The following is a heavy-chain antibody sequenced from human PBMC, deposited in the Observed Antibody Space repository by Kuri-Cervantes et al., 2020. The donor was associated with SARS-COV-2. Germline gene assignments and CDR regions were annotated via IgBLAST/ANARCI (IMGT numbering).Heavy chain of an antibody. Sequence: GESLKISCAASGFTFSGHWIHWVRQAPGKGLVWVSRINSDGSSTSYADSVKGRFTISRDNAKNTLYLQMNSLRAEDTAVYYCARGGYFGTVTTQTYYYYYYGMDVWGQGTTVTVSS. CDR3: ARGGYFGTVTTQTYYYYYYGMDV. J-gene: IGHJ6*02. CDR2: INSDGSST. D-gene: IGHD4-17*01. CDR1: GFTFSGHW. V-gene: IGHV3-74*01.